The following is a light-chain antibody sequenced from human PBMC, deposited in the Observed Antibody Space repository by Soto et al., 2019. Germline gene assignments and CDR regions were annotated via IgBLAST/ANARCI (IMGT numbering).Light chain of an antibody. J-gene: IGKJ4*01. V-gene: IGKV1-16*02. Sequence: DMQMTQTPSALSASVGDRVTITCRASQSISNYLGWFQQKPGQAPKSLIYSASSLQSGVPSKFSGRQAGTAFYFRTSSMHPEGAATDSFQTDNSLHLTFDGGTHVQV. CDR1: QSISNY. CDR2: SAS. CDR3: QTDNSLHLT.